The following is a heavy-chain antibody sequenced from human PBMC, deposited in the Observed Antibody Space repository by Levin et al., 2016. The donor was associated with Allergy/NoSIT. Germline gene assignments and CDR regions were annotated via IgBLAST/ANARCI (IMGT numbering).Heavy chain of an antibody. CDR3: ANGGGYCSGDSCYWLHY. J-gene: IGHJ4*02. CDR2: ITGGGT. CDR1: GFTFSYHV. V-gene: IGHV3-23*01. Sequence: GESLKISCAASGFTFSYHVMNWVRQAPGKGLEWVSSITGGGTYYADSVKGRFTISRDNSKNKLYLQMNSLRAEDTAVYYCANGGGYCSGDSCYWLHYWGQGTLVTVSS. D-gene: IGHD2-15*01.